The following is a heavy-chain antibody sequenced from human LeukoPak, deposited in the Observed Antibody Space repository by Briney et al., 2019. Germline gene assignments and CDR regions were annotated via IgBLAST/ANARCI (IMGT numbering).Heavy chain of an antibody. J-gene: IGHJ3*02. Sequence: GGSLRLSCAASGFTFDDYIMHWVRQAPGKGLEWVSLISWDGDTTYYADSVKGRFTISRDNSKNSLYLLMNSLTTEDTALYYCAKARGLIGGAFDIWGRGTMVTVSS. CDR3: AKARGLIGGAFDI. V-gene: IGHV3-43*01. CDR2: ISWDGDTT. CDR1: GFTFDDYI. D-gene: IGHD3-22*01.